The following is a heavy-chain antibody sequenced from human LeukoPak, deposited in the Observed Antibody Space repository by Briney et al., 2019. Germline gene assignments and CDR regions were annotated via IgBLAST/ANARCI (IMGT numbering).Heavy chain of an antibody. CDR1: GFTFSDHF. CDR2: SRNKAKSYTT. D-gene: IGHD6-19*01. J-gene: IGHJ4*02. CDR3: VRVGSVSGSDYLDY. Sequence: GGSLSLSCAVSGFTFSDHFLDWFRQAPGKGLEGVGRSRNKAKSYTTEYAASVKGRFTISRDDSKNSLYLQLNSLETEDTAVYYCVRVGSVSGSDYLDYWGQGTLVTVSS. V-gene: IGHV3-72*01.